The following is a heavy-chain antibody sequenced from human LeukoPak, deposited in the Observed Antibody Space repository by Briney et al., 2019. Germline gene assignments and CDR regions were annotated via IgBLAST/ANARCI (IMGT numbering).Heavy chain of an antibody. Sequence: GGSLRLSCSASGFTFTSSGMSWVRQAPGKGLEWVSAISGSGGSTYYADSVRGRLTISRDNSKNTLYLQMNSLRAEDTAVYYCARGGAARPDFWGQGTLVTVSS. CDR1: GFTFTSSG. CDR2: ISGSGGST. V-gene: IGHV3-23*01. D-gene: IGHD6-6*01. J-gene: IGHJ4*02. CDR3: ARGGAARPDF.